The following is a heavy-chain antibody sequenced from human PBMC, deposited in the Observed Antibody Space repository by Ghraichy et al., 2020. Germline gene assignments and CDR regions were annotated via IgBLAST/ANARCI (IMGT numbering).Heavy chain of an antibody. CDR1: GFTFSNYA. J-gene: IGHJ6*03. CDR2: ISYDGSNK. D-gene: IGHD2-2*01. Sequence: GESLNISCAASGFTFSNYAMHWVRQAPGKGLEWVAVISYDGSNKYYADSVKGRFTISRDNSKNTLYLQMNSLRAEDTAVYYCATNLLNYQPNKGYYYYMDVWGKGTTVTVSS. CDR3: ATNLLNYQPNKGYYYYMDV. V-gene: IGHV3-30-3*01.